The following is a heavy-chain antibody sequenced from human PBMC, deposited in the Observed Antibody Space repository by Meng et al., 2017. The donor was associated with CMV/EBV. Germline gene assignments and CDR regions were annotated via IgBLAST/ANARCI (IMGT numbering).Heavy chain of an antibody. Sequence: QVQLEDSGPGLVNPSRPLSLPFTVSGGSISSGSYYWGWIRQPAGKGLEWIGRIYTSGSTNYNPSLKSRVTISVDTSKNQFSLKLSSVTAADTAVYYCAREVVVITPYNWFDPWGQGTLVTVSS. V-gene: IGHV4-61*02. D-gene: IGHD3-22*01. CDR1: GGSISSGSYY. J-gene: IGHJ5*02. CDR3: AREVVVITPYNWFDP. CDR2: IYTSGST.